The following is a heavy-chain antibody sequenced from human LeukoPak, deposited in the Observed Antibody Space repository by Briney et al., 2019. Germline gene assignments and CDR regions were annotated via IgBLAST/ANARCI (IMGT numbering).Heavy chain of an antibody. D-gene: IGHD5-12*01. Sequence: ASVKVPCKASGYTFTGYYMHWVRQAPGQGLEWMGWINPNSGGTNYAQKFQDRVTMTRDTSISTAYMELSRLRSDDTAVYYCARDLGDIVATGYYYYYGMDVWGQGTTVTVSS. J-gene: IGHJ6*02. CDR2: INPNSGGT. V-gene: IGHV1-2*02. CDR1: GYTFTGYY. CDR3: ARDLGDIVATGYYYYYGMDV.